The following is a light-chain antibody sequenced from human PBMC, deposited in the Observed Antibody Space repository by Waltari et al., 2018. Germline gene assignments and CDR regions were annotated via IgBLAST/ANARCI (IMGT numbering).Light chain of an antibody. CDR2: EGS. CDR1: SSDVGSYNL. V-gene: IGLV2-23*01. CDR3: CSYAGSTSYV. J-gene: IGLJ1*01. Sequence: QSALTQPASVSGSPGQSITISCTGTSSDVGSYNLVSWYQQHPGKAPKLMIYEGSKRPSRVSNRFSGSKSGNTASRTIAGLQAEDEADYYCCSYAGSTSYVFGTGTKVTVL.